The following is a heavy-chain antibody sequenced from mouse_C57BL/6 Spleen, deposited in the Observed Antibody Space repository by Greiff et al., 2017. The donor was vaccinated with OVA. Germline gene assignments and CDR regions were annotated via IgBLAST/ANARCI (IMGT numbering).Heavy chain of an antibody. CDR3: ARGDYGYDDAYYYAMDY. V-gene: IGHV3-6*01. D-gene: IGHD2-2*01. CDR2: ISYDGSN. J-gene: IGHJ4*01. Sequence: EVKLVESGPGLVKPSQSLSLTCSVTGYSITSGYYWNWIRQFPGNKLEWMGYISYDGSNNYNPSLKNRISITRDTSKNQFFLKLNSVTTEDTATYYCARGDYGYDDAYYYAMDYWGQGTSVTVSS. CDR1: GYSITSGYY.